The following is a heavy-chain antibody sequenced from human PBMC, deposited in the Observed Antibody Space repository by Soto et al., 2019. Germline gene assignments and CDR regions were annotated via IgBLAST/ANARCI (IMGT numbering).Heavy chain of an antibody. CDR3: ERHRNHSIGYYYFDY. V-gene: IGHV4-38-2*01. J-gene: IGHJ4*02. Sequence: SETLSLTFVVSGYSISSNYYRGWIRQPPGKVLEWIGSIYQSGSTYYNPSLKSRVTISVDRSKNQFSLKLSSVTAADTAVYYCERHRNHSIGYYYFDYWGLVTLVTVSS. D-gene: IGHD3-22*01. CDR1: GYSISSNYY. CDR2: IYQSGST.